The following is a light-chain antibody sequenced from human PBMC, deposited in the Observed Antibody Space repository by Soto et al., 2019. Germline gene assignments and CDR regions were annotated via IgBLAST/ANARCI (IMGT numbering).Light chain of an antibody. CDR3: QSYDSSLSGWV. CDR2: DNN. CDR1: SSNIGAGYD. J-gene: IGLJ3*02. V-gene: IGLV1-40*01. Sequence: QSVLTEPPSVSGAPGQRDTISCTGSSSNIGAGYDVHWYQQLPGTAPKLLIYDNNNRPSGVPDRFSDSKSGTSASLAITGLQAEDEADYYCQSYDSSLSGWVFGRGTQLTVL.